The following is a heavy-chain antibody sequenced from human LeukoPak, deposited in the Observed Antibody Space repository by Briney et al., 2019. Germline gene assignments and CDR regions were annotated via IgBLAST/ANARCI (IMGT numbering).Heavy chain of an antibody. Sequence: GASVKVSCKASCYTFTSYGISWVRQAPGQGLEWMGWISGYNRNTNYAQKLQGRVTMTTDTSTSTAYMELRSLRSDDTAVYYCARPLTILSVHSYGMDVWGQGTTVTVSS. CDR3: ARPLTILSVHSYGMDV. J-gene: IGHJ6*02. CDR2: ISGYNRNT. CDR1: CYTFTSYG. V-gene: IGHV1-18*01. D-gene: IGHD3-9*01.